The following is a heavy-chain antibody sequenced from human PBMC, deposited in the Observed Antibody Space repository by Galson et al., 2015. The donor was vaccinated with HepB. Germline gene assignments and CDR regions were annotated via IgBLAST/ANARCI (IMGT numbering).Heavy chain of an antibody. V-gene: IGHV3-30*18. D-gene: IGHD4-17*01. Sequence: SLRLSCAASGFTFSSYGMHWVRQAPGKGLEWVAVISYDGSNKYYADSVKGRFTISRDNSKNTLYLQMNSLRAEDTAVYYCAKDGGTVTTLWGYWGDYGMDVWGQGTTVTVSS. CDR2: ISYDGSNK. CDR1: GFTFSSYG. J-gene: IGHJ6*02. CDR3: AKDGGTVTTLWGYWGDYGMDV.